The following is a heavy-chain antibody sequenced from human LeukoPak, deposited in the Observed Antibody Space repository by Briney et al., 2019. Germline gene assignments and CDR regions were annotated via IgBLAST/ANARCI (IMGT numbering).Heavy chain of an antibody. J-gene: IGHJ5*02. V-gene: IGHV4-34*01. CDR3: ARVLLSSFDP. CDR1: SGSFSGYY. Sequence: SETLSLTCAVYSGSFSGYYWSWIRQPPGKGLEWIGEINHSGSTSYNPSLKSRVTISVDRSKNQFSLKLSSVTAADTAVYYCARVLLSSFDPWGQGTLVTVSS. CDR2: INHSGST.